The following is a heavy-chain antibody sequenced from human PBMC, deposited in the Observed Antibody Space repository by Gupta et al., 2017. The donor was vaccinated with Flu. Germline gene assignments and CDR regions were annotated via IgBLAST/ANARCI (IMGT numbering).Heavy chain of an antibody. J-gene: IGHJ4*02. V-gene: IGHV3-48*03. CDR1: GFDFNSEE. CDR2: IRKSAGT. D-gene: IGHD1-26*01. Sequence: CTAPGFDFNSEEKIWVRQAPGRGLGWVVLIRKSAGTYYTEHVRGRFTSHRDNAKNFLYMEWSRMRGEDTALSDCARGHWDQWGQGTLVPVSS. CDR3: ARGHWDQ.